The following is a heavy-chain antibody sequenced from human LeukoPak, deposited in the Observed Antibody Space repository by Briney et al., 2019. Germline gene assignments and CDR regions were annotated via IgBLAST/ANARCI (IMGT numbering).Heavy chain of an antibody. CDR3: ARGGAAAGIFGEY. J-gene: IGHJ4*02. V-gene: IGHV1-2*02. D-gene: IGHD6-13*01. CDR1: GYTFTGYY. CDR2: INPNSGGT. Sequence: ASVKVSCKASGYTFTGYYMHWVRQAPGQGLEWMGWINPNSGGTNYAQKFQGRVTTTRDTSISTAYMELSRLRSDDTAVYYCARGGAAAGIFGEYWGQGTLVTVSS.